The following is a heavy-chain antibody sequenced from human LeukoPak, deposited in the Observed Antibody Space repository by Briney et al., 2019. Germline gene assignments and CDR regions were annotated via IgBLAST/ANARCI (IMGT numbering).Heavy chain of an antibody. CDR3: ARVITMVREFPYGMDV. V-gene: IGHV4-59*01. CDR1: GGSISSYY. Sequence: PSETLSLTCTVSGGSISSYYWSWIRQPPGKGLEWIGYIYYSGSPNYNPSLQSRVTISVDTSKNQFSLKLSSVTAADTAVYYCARVITMVREFPYGMDVWGQGTTVTVSS. D-gene: IGHD3-10*01. J-gene: IGHJ6*02. CDR2: IYYSGSP.